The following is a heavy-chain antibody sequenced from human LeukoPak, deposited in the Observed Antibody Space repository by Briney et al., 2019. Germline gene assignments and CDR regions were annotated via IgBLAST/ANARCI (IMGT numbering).Heavy chain of an antibody. CDR1: GFTFSSYG. V-gene: IGHV3-21*01. CDR3: ARGSRDPGYYPDY. D-gene: IGHD3-9*01. Sequence: KTGGSLRLSCAASGFTFSSYGMNWVRQAPGKGLEWLSSISSGSVYKYDVDSVRGRFTISRDNAKNSLYLQMNSLRVEDTAVYYCARGSRDPGYYPDYWGQGTLVTVSS. CDR2: ISSGSVYK. J-gene: IGHJ4*02.